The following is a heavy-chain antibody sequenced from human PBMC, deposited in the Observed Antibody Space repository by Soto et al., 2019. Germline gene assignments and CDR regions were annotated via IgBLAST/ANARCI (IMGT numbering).Heavy chain of an antibody. D-gene: IGHD3-10*01. V-gene: IGHV4-59*12. CDR3: ARLSPLILAGSAYYHSMDV. Sequence: NPSETLSLTCTVSGGSISRYYWSWIRQPPGKGLEWIGYMYNTGSTVYNPSFKSRVAISVDTSKNQFSLNLRSVTAADTAVYFCARLSPLILAGSAYYHSMDVWGQGAPVTVSS. CDR2: MYNTGST. CDR1: GGSISRYY. J-gene: IGHJ6*02.